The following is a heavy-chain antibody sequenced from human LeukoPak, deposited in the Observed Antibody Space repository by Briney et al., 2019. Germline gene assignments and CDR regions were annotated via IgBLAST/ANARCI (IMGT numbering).Heavy chain of an antibody. D-gene: IGHD2/OR15-2a*01. J-gene: IGHJ5*02. CDR3: ARAPRCNTESCNSWFDP. CDR1: GNSFNTYG. CDR2: INVNT. V-gene: IGHV1-18*01. Sequence: GASVKVSCKASGNSFNTYGISWLRQAPGQGLEWMGWINVNTKYARKFQGRVTMTTGTSTSTAYMELRSLRSDDTAVYFCARAPRCNTESCNSWFDPWGQGTLVTVSS.